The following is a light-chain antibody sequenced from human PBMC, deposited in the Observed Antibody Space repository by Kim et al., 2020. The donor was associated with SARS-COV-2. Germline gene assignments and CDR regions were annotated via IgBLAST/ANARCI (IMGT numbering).Light chain of an antibody. CDR1: QTANSN. CDR2: GAS. J-gene: IGKJ4*01. CDR3: QQYDKWPLT. V-gene: IGKV3-15*01. Sequence: VCPGERATLSCRASQTANSNLAWYQQKPGQAPRLLIYGASTRATDIPARFSGSGSGTDFTLTISCLQSEDFAVYYCQQYDKWPLTFGGGTKVDIK.